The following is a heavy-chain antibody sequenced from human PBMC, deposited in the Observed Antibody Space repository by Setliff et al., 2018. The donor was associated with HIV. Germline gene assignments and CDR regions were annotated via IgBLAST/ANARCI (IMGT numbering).Heavy chain of an antibody. CDR2: IYYSGTT. CDR3: ARGGGPTIFGLDP. V-gene: IGHV4-39*07. Sequence: PSETLSLTCTVSGGSITTSSFYWGWIRQAPGKGLEWVGSIYYSGTTNYNPSLKSRVTISVDTSNNQFSLKLSSLTAADTAVYYCARGGGPTIFGLDPWGQGTLVTVSS. CDR1: GGSITTSSFY. D-gene: IGHD3-3*01. J-gene: IGHJ5*02.